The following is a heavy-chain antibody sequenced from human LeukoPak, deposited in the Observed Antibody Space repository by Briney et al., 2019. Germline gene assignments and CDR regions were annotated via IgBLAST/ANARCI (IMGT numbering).Heavy chain of an antibody. CDR2: IYYSGST. J-gene: IGHJ4*02. D-gene: IGHD6-13*01. Sequence: SETLSLTCTVSGGSISSGGYYWSWIRQHPGKGLEWIGYIYYSGSTYYNPSLKSRVTISVDTSKNQFSLKPSSVTAADTAVYYCARDMGAAAGTFDYWGQGTLVTVSS. CDR3: ARDMGAAAGTFDY. V-gene: IGHV4-31*03. CDR1: GGSISSGGYY.